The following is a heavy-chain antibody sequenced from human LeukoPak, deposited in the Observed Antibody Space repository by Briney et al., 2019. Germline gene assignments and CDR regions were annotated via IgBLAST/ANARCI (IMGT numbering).Heavy chain of an antibody. D-gene: IGHD4-17*01. Sequence: SESLSLTCTVSGGSLSSGSYYWRWVGQPAGTGLERVGRIYTSGSTNYNPSLKSRVTISVDTSKNQFSLKLSSVTAADTAVYYCARGEEETTVYIYWGQGTLVTVSS. CDR2: IYTSGST. J-gene: IGHJ4*02. V-gene: IGHV4-61*02. CDR1: GGSLSSGSYY. CDR3: ARGEEETTVYIY.